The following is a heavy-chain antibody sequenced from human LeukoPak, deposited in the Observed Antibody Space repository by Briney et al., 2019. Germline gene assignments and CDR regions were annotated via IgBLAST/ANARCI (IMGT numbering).Heavy chain of an antibody. V-gene: IGHV4-39*01. CDR1: GGSITSINYY. D-gene: IGHD3-3*01. Sequence: SETLSLTCTVSGGSITSINYYWGWIRQPPGKGLEWIGSIYYSGTTYYNPSLKSRVTISVDTPKNQFSPKLSSVTAADTAVYYCARQNDFWSGYYDYYYGMDVWGQGTTVTVSS. J-gene: IGHJ6*02. CDR3: ARQNDFWSGYYDYYYGMDV. CDR2: IYYSGTT.